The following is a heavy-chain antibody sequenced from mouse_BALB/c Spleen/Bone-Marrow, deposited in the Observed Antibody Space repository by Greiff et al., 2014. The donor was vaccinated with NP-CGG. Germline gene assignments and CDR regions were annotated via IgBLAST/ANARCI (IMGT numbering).Heavy chain of an antibody. CDR3: ALYYYGSSGFAY. CDR1: GFNIKDTY. V-gene: IGHV14-3*02. J-gene: IGHJ3*01. Sequence: EVQLQQSGAELVKPGASVKLSCTASGFNIKDTYMHWVKQRPEQGLEWIGRIDPANGNTKYDPKFQGKATITADTSSNIAYLQLSSLTSEDTAVYYCALYYYGSSGFAYWGQGTLVTVSA. D-gene: IGHD1-1*01. CDR2: IDPANGNT.